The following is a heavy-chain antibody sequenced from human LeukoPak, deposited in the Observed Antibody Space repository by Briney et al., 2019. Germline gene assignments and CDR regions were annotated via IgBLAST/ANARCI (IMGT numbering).Heavy chain of an antibody. V-gene: IGHV3-21*01. D-gene: IGHD2-8*01. J-gene: IGHJ4*02. CDR2: ISSSSSYI. CDR3: AREGGTYGGSDY. CDR1: GFTFSSYS. Sequence: GGSLRLSCAASGFTFSSYSMNWVRQAPGKGLEWVSSISSSSSYIYYADSVKGRFTISRDNAKNSLYLQMNSLRAEDTAVYYCAREGGTYGGSDYWGQGTLVTVSS.